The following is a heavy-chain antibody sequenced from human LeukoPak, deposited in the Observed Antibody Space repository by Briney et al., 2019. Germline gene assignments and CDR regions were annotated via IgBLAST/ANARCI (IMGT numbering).Heavy chain of an antibody. CDR3: AKDIERGIAVASYFDY. J-gene: IGHJ4*02. Sequence: SSETLSLTCAVSGGSISSGGYSWSWIRQPPGKGLEWIGYIYHSGSTYYNPSLKSRVTISVDTSKNQFSLKLSSVTAADTAVYYCAKDIERGIAVASYFDYWGQGTLVTVSS. D-gene: IGHD6-19*01. CDR1: GGSISSGGYS. CDR2: IYHSGST. V-gene: IGHV4-30-2*02.